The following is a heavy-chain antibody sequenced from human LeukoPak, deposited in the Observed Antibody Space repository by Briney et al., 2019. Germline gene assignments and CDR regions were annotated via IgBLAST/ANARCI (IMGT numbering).Heavy chain of an antibody. CDR1: GDSISNYY. CDR2: IYYSGST. V-gene: IGHV4-59*01. J-gene: IGHJ4*02. D-gene: IGHD2-15*01. Sequence: PSETLSLTCTVSGDSISNYYWSWIRQSPGKGLEWIGYIYYSGSTNYNPSLKSRVTISVDTSTNQFSLKLSSVTAAETAVYYCARETCSGGSCFQFDFWGQGTLVTVSS. CDR3: ARETCSGGSCFQFDF.